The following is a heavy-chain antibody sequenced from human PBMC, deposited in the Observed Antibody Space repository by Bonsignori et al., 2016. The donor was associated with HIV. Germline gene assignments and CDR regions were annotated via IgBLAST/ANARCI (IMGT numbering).Heavy chain of an antibody. J-gene: IGHJ6*04. D-gene: IGHD6-6*01. CDR3: ARESSSPI. V-gene: IGHV4-39*07. CDR2: IYYSGST. Sequence: RQAPGKGLEWIGSIYYSGSTYYNPSLKSRVTISVDTSKNQFSLKLSSVTAADTAVYYCARESSSPIWGKGTTVTVSS.